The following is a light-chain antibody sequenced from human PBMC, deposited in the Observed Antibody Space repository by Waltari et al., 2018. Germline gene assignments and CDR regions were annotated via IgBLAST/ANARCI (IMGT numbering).Light chain of an antibody. CDR2: AAS. CDR3: QQSYSTPPT. J-gene: IGKJ2*01. Sequence: DMQMTQSPSSLSASVGDRVTITCRASQSISNYLNWYQQKPGKAPKLLIYAASSLQSGVPSRFSGSGSGTDVTLTISSLQPEDFATYYCQQSYSTPPTFGQGTKLEIK. V-gene: IGKV1-39*01. CDR1: QSISNY.